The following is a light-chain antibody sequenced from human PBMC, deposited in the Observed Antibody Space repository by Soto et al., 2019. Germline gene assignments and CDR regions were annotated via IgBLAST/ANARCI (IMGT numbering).Light chain of an antibody. Sequence: EIVMTQSPATLSVSPGERATRSCRASQSVRSNLAWYQQKPGQAPRLLIYDASTKATGFPARFSGSGSGTEFTLTISSLQSEDFAVYYCQHYNSWPLTFGGGTKVEI. J-gene: IGKJ4*01. CDR2: DAS. CDR3: QHYNSWPLT. V-gene: IGKV3-15*01. CDR1: QSVRSN.